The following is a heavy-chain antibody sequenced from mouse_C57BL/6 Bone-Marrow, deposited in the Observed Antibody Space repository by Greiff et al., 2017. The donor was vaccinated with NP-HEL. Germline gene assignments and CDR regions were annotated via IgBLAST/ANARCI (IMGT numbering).Heavy chain of an antibody. Sequence: QVQLQQSGAELVKPGASVKISCKASGYAFSSYWMNWVKQRPGKGLEWIGQIYPGDGDTNYNGKFKGKATLTADKSSSTAYMQLSILTSEDSAVYCCARYYGSSYYFDYWGQGTTLTVSS. CDR3: ARYYGSSYYFDY. V-gene: IGHV1-80*01. CDR1: GYAFSSYW. CDR2: IYPGDGDT. J-gene: IGHJ2*01. D-gene: IGHD1-1*01.